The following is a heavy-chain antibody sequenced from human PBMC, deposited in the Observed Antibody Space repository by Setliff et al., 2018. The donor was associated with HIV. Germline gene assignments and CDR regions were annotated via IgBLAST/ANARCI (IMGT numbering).Heavy chain of an antibody. CDR2: INPNSSDT. J-gene: IGHJ4*02. V-gene: IGHV1-2*02. CDR1: GYTFTDYY. CDR3: ARRVPPIPSGDLDY. D-gene: IGHD4-17*01. Sequence: ASVKVSCKASGYTFTDYYKHWVRQAPGQGLEWMGWINPNSSDTNYAQKFQGRVTMTRDTSISTAYMDLSRLRSDDTAVYYCARRVPPIPSGDLDYWGQGTLVTVSS.